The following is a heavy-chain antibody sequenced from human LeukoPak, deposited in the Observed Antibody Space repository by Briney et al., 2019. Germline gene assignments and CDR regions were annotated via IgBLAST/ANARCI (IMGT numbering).Heavy chain of an antibody. CDR3: ARDHSSSSWKGWFDP. Sequence: GAPEKVSCKASGYTFTGYYMHWVRQAPGQGLEWMGWINPNSGGTNYAQKFQGRVTMTRDTSISTAYMELSRLRSDDTAVYYCARDHSSSSWKGWFDPWGQGTLV. CDR1: GYTFTGYY. CDR2: INPNSGGT. D-gene: IGHD6-13*01. V-gene: IGHV1-2*02. J-gene: IGHJ5*02.